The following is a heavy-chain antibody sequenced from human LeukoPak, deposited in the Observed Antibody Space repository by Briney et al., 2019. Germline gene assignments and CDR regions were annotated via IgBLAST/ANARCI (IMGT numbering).Heavy chain of an antibody. CDR1: GGSISNSNYY. CDR2: IFYTGRT. D-gene: IGHD3-3*01. CDR3: ARRSAHFDY. V-gene: IGHV4-39*01. J-gene: IGHJ4*02. Sequence: PSETLSLTCTVSGGSISNSNYYWGWVRQPPGRGLEWIGTIFYTGRTYYTPSLKSRVTISVDTSKNQFSLKLSSVTAADTAVYYCARRSAHFDYWGQGTLVTVSS.